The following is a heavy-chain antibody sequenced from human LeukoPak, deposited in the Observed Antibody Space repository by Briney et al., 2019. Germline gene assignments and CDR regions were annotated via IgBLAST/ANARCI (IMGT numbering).Heavy chain of an antibody. J-gene: IGHJ4*02. Sequence: GGSLRLSCAASGFSFSASSMNWVRQAPGKGLEWVSSISSSGTYMFYVDSLKGRFTISRGNANNSLYLQMNNLRAEDTAVYYCARGGGSLNYWGQGILVTVSS. CDR3: ARGGGSLNY. CDR1: GFSFSASS. D-gene: IGHD1-1*01. V-gene: IGHV3-21*06. CDR2: ISSSGTYM.